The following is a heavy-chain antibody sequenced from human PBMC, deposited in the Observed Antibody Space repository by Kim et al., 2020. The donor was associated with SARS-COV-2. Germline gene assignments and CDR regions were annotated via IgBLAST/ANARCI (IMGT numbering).Heavy chain of an antibody. V-gene: IGHV3-33*01. Sequence: GGSLRLSCTASGFTFSPFAMHWVRQAPGKGLEWVVVIRADESKKYYAESVKDRSSVSRDNSKNTLYLQMNSLRAEDTAIYYCARNVCLGTMIGDVWGLGTMVTVSS. D-gene: IGHD3-16*01. J-gene: IGHJ3*01. CDR2: IRADESKK. CDR3: ARNVCLGTMIGDV. CDR1: GFTFSPFA.